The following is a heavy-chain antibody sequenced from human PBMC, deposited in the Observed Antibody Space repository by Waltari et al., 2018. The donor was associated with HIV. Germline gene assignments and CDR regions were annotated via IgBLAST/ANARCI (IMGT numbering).Heavy chain of an antibody. CDR1: GGTFSSYA. Sequence: QVQLVQSGAEVKKPGSSVKVSCKASGGTFSSYAISWVRQAPGTGREWMGGIIPIFGTANYAQKFQGRVTITADESTSTAYMELSSLRSEDTAVYYCARKRITGTRETGYYYGMDVWGQGTTVTVSS. CDR2: IIPIFGTA. CDR3: ARKRITGTRETGYYYGMDV. D-gene: IGHD1-7*01. J-gene: IGHJ6*02. V-gene: IGHV1-69*01.